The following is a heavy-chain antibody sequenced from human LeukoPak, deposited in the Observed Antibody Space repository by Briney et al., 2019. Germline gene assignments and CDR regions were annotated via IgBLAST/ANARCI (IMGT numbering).Heavy chain of an antibody. CDR2: ISSTGSTI. J-gene: IGHJ6*03. D-gene: IGHD2-8*01. CDR1: RFTFSNYE. Sequence: GGSLRLSCAASRFTFSNYEMNWVRQAPGKGLEWVSYISSTGSTIYYADSVKGRFTISRDNAKKLVYLQMNSLRAEDTAVYYCANGYCTNGVCYPYYYYYMDVWGKGTTVTVSS. V-gene: IGHV3-48*03. CDR3: ANGYCTNGVCYPYYYYYMDV.